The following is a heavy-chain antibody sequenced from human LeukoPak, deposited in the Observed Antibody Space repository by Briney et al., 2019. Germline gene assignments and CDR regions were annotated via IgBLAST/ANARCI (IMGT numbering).Heavy chain of an antibody. V-gene: IGHV3-9*01. D-gene: IGHD3-3*01. CDR3: AKALRYYDFWSGSPFDP. Sequence: GRSLRLSRAASGFTFDDYAMHWVRQAPGKGLEWVSGISWNSGSIGYADSVKGRFTISRDNAKNSLYLQMNSLRAEDTALYYCAKALRYYDFWSGSPFDPWGQGTLVTVSS. CDR2: ISWNSGSI. J-gene: IGHJ5*02. CDR1: GFTFDDYA.